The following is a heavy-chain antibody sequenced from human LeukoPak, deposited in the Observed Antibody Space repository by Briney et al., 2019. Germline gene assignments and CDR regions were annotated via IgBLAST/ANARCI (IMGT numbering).Heavy chain of an antibody. Sequence: GASVKVSCKASGYTFTSYGISWVRQAPGQGLEWMGWISAYNGNTNYAQKLQGRVTMTTDTSTSTAYMELRSLRSEDMAVYYCARAGRGTAAADDHDYYYYYMDVWGKGTTVTVSS. D-gene: IGHD6-13*01. CDR3: ARAGRGTAAADDHDYYYYYMDV. CDR1: GYTFTSYG. J-gene: IGHJ6*03. V-gene: IGHV1-18*03. CDR2: ISAYNGNT.